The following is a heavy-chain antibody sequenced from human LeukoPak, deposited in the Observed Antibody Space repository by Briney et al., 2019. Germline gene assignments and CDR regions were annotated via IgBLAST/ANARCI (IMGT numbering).Heavy chain of an antibody. CDR1: GDSISNGGYF. CDR3: ARGLPGARIPYHFDS. J-gene: IGHJ4*02. D-gene: IGHD1-1*01. CDR2: IYYTGST. V-gene: IGHV4-31*03. Sequence: SQTLSLTCTVSGDSISNGGYFWSWIRQHPGKGLEWIGYIYYTGSTTYIPSLQSRVTISVDTSKNNFSLRLNSVTAADTAVYFCARGLPGARIPYHFDSWGQGTLVAVSS.